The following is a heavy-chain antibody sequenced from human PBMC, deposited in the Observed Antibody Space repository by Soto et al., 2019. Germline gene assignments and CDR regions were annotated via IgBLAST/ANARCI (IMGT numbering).Heavy chain of an antibody. D-gene: IGHD3-10*01. CDR3: ARVPYCGEECYFAY. CDR2: IYNSGII. V-gene: IGHV4-4*07. CDR1: GDSISRYY. Sequence: QVHLQESGPGLVKPSETLSLTCSVFGDSISRYYWSWIRQPAGKGLEFIGRIYNSGIINYNPSLESRVTMSVDPSKHQISLQLSSATAADTAMYYCARVPYCGEECYFAYWGQGTLVTVSP. J-gene: IGHJ4*02.